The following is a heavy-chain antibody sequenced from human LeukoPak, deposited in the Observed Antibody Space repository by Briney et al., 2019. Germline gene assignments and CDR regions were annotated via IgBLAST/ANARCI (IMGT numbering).Heavy chain of an antibody. Sequence: PSETLSLTCTVSGGSISSYYWSWIRQPAGQGLEWIGRIYTSGSTNYNPSLKSRVTMSEDTSTNQFSLKLSSVTAAHTAVYSLARGYYGSGRGPWGEGTRVSVST. CDR1: GGSISSYY. J-gene: IGHJ5*02. CDR3: ARGYYGSGRGP. V-gene: IGHV4-4*07. D-gene: IGHD3-10*01. CDR2: IYTSGST.